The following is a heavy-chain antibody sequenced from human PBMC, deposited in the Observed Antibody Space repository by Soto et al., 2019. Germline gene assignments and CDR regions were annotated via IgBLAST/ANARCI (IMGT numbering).Heavy chain of an antibody. J-gene: IGHJ4*02. CDR1: GFTFDDYA. CDR2: ISWNSGSI. V-gene: IGHV3-9*01. CDR3: ANAPLCLGELSTSYYFDY. D-gene: IGHD3-16*02. Sequence: EVQLVESGGGLVQPGRSLRLSCAASGFTFDDYAMHWVRQAPGKGLEWVSGISWNSGSIGSEDSVKGRFTIYRDHAQNSLDLQMNSRRGEGTALYYCANAPLCLGELSTSYYFDYWGQVTLVTVSS.